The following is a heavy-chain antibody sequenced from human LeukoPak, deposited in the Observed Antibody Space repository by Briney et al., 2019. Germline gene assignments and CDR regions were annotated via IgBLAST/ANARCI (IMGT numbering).Heavy chain of an antibody. CDR2: ISHDGTT. CDR3: TREDRPFCPFAY. J-gene: IGHJ4*02. D-gene: IGHD3-22*01. V-gene: IGHV4-4*02. CDR1: GGSIDITNY. Sequence: SETLSLTCGVSGGSIDITNYWSWVRQAPGKGLEWIGEISHDGTTNHNPSLRSRVTMSLDRANNQFSLSLTSVTAADTAVYYCTREDRPFCPFAYWGQGVLVTVSS.